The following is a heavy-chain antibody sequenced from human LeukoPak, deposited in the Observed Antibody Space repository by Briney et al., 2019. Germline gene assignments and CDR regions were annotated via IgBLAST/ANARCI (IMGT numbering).Heavy chain of an antibody. Sequence: GRSLRLSCAASGFTFSNAWMSWVRQAPGKGLEWVGRIKSKTDGGTTDYAAPVKGRFTISRDDSKNTLYLQMNSLKTEDTAVYYCTTRGYSYRYGFDYWGQGTLVTVSS. J-gene: IGHJ4*02. V-gene: IGHV3-15*01. CDR1: GFTFSNAW. CDR2: IKSKTDGGTT. D-gene: IGHD5-18*01. CDR3: TTRGYSYRYGFDY.